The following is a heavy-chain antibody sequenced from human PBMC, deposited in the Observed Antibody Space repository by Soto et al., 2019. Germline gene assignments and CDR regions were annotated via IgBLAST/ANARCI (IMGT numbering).Heavy chain of an antibody. V-gene: IGHV5-51*01. Sequence: PGEYLNTSCKGSGYTFTNYWLGWVRQRPGKGLEWMGIIYPGDSDTKYNPSFQGEVTISADKSITTTYLQWSSLKASDTAIYYCASSFFYSRLDVWGQGTTATVSS. CDR2: IYPGDSDT. CDR1: GYTFTNYW. J-gene: IGHJ6*02. CDR3: ASSFFYSRLDV. D-gene: IGHD3-16*02.